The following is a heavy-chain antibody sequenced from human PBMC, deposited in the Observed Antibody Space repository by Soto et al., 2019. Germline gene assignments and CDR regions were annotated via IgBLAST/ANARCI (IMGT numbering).Heavy chain of an antibody. CDR1: GFTLSTYA. CDR2: ISGSGGNST. Sequence: EVQLLESGGGLVQPGGSLRLSCAASGFTLSTYAMSWVRQAPGKGLEWVSAISGSGGNSTFYGDSVKGRFTISRDNSKNTLYLQMNILGAEDTAVYYCAKGGDSCCFDHWGQGTLVTVSS. V-gene: IGHV3-23*01. CDR3: AKGGDSCCFDH. D-gene: IGHD2-15*01. J-gene: IGHJ4*02.